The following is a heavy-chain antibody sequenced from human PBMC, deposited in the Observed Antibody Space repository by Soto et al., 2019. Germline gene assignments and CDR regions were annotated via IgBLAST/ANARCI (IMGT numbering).Heavy chain of an antibody. J-gene: IGHJ6*02. V-gene: IGHV3-9*01. Sequence: GGSLRLSCATSGFTFDDYAMHWVRQSPGKGLEWVSGISWNSGTTDYADSVKGRFTISRDNAKNSLYLQMNSLRAEDTALYYCAKDGNGYLYYYYGMDVWGQGTTVTVSS. CDR1: GFTFDDYA. CDR2: ISWNSGTT. CDR3: AKDGNGYLYYYYGMDV. D-gene: IGHD2-21*02.